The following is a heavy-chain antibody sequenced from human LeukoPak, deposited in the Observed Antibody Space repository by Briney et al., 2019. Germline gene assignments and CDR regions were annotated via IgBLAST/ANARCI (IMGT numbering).Heavy chain of an antibody. CDR1: GGTFSSYA. CDR3: AREPSIYCSTTSCPLDY. J-gene: IGHJ4*02. D-gene: IGHD2-2*01. V-gene: IGHV1-69*05. Sequence: GASVKVSCKASGGTFSSYAISWVRQAPGQGLEWMGGIIPVFGTANYAQKFQGRVTITTDESTSTAYMELSSLRSEDTAVYYCAREPSIYCSTTSCPLDYWGQGTLVTVSS. CDR2: IIPVFGTA.